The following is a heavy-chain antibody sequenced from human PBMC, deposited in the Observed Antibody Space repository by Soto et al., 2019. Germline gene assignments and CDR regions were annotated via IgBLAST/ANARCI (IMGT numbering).Heavy chain of an antibody. Sequence: ASVKVSCKASGYTFISYAMHWVRQAPGQRLEWMGWINAGNGNTKYSQKFQGRVTITRDTSASTAYMELSSLRSEDTAVYYCARSPPYYGSGSYMYWGQGTLVTVSS. CDR1: GYTFISYA. V-gene: IGHV1-3*01. CDR2: INAGNGNT. D-gene: IGHD3-10*01. CDR3: ARSPPYYGSGSYMY. J-gene: IGHJ4*02.